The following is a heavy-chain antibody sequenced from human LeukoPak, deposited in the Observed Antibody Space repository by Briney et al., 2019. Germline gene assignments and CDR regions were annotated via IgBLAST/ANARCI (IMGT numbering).Heavy chain of an antibody. J-gene: IGHJ1*01. D-gene: IGHD6-13*01. CDR1: GYTFTSYY. Sequence: ASVKVSYKASGYTFTSYYMHWVRQAPGQGLEWMGIINPSGGSTSYAQKFQGRVTMTRDTSTSTVYMELSSLRSEDTAVYYCASPQQQLVPVGYFQHWGQGTLVTVSS. CDR3: ASPQQQLVPVGYFQH. V-gene: IGHV1-46*01. CDR2: INPSGGST.